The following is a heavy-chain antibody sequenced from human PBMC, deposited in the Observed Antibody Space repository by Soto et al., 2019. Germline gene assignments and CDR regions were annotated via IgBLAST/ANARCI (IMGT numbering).Heavy chain of an antibody. Sequence: ASVKVSCKASGYTLTTYGLSWVRQAPGQGLEWMGWISAYNGNTNYAQNLQGRVTMTKDTSTNTAYMELRSLRSDDTAVYYCARYCSGGSCPRSDAFDIWGQGTMVTVSS. J-gene: IGHJ3*02. CDR3: ARYCSGGSCPRSDAFDI. CDR2: ISAYNGNT. D-gene: IGHD2-15*01. CDR1: GYTLTTYG. V-gene: IGHV1-18*01.